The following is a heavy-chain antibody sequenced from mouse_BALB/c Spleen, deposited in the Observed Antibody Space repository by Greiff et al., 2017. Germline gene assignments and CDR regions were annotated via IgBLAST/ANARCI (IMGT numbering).Heavy chain of an antibody. J-gene: IGHJ1*01. CDR3: ARGGYGSSEWYFDV. Sequence: EVQGVESGGGLVQPGGSLKLSCAASGFTFSSYGMSWVRQTPDKRLELVATINSNGGSTYYPDSVKGRFTISRDNAKNTLYLQMSSLKSEDTAMYYCARGGYGSSEWYFDVWGAGTTVTVSS. D-gene: IGHD1-1*01. CDR1: GFTFSSYG. CDR2: INSNGGST. V-gene: IGHV5-6-3*01.